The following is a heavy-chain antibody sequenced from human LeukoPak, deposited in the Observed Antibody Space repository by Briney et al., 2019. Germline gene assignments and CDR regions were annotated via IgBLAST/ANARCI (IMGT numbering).Heavy chain of an antibody. CDR1: GGSFSDYY. CDR2: INHSGST. Sequence: SETLSLTCAVYGGSFSDYYWSWIRQPPGKGLEWIGEINHSGSTNYNPSLKSRVTISVDTSKNQFSLKLSSVTAADTAVYYCARVRYYYDSSGYTRGSYFGYWGQGTLVTVSS. D-gene: IGHD3-22*01. J-gene: IGHJ4*02. CDR3: ARVRYYYDSSGYTRGSYFGY. V-gene: IGHV4-34*01.